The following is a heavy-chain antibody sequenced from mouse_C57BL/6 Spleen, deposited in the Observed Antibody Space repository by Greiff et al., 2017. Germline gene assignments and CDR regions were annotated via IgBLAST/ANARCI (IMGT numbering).Heavy chain of an antibody. CDR3: ARNYDYHYYAMDY. V-gene: IGHV14-2*01. J-gene: IGHJ4*01. Sequence: EVQLQQSGAELVKPGASVKLSCTASGFNIQDYYMHWVKQRTEQGLEWIGRIDPEDGETKYAPKIQGKATITADTSSNTAYLQLSSRTSEDTAVYYCARNYDYHYYAMDYWGQGASVTVSS. D-gene: IGHD2-4*01. CDR1: GFNIQDYY. CDR2: IDPEDGET.